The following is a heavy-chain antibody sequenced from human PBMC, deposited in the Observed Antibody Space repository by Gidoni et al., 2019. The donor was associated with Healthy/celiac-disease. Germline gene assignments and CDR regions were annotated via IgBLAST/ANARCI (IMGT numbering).Heavy chain of an antibody. J-gene: IGHJ6*02. V-gene: IGHV3-48*01. D-gene: IGHD5-18*01. Sequence: EVQLVESGGGLVQPGGSLRLSCAASGLPFSSYSMNGVRQAPGKGLEGVSYISSSSSTIYYADSVKGRFTISRDNAKNSLYLQMNSLRAEDTAVYYCARGYVDTAIPSGMDVWGQGTTVTVSS. CDR3: ARGYVDTAIPSGMDV. CDR2: ISSSSSTI. CDR1: GLPFSSYS.